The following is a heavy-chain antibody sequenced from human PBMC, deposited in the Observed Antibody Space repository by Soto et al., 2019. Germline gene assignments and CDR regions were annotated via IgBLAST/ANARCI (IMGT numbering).Heavy chain of an antibody. Sequence: GGSLRLSCAASGFSFHDYAMHWVRQVPGKGLEWVSGISWNSGSKAYADSVKGRFTISRDNAKNSLYLQMNSLRTEDTALYYCAKDLGGSPIENFDHWGQGTLVTVSS. CDR3: AKDLGGSPIENFDH. J-gene: IGHJ4*02. CDR2: ISWNSGSK. V-gene: IGHV3-9*01. CDR1: GFSFHDYA. D-gene: IGHD1-26*01.